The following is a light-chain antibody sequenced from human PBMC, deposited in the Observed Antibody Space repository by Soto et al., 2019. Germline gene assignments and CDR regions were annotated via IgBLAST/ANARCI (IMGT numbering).Light chain of an antibody. Sequence: QSALTQPPSASGSPGQSVTISCTGTSSDVGCYNFVSWYQQHPGKAPKLMIYEVTKRPSGVPDRFSGSKSANTASLTVSGLQAEDEADYYCSSYAGTNIFVFGTGTKLTVL. CDR3: SSYAGTNIFV. CDR1: SSDVGCYNF. CDR2: EVT. V-gene: IGLV2-8*01. J-gene: IGLJ1*01.